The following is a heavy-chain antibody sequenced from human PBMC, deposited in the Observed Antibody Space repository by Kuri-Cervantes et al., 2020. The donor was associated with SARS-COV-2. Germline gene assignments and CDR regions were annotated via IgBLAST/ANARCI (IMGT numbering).Heavy chain of an antibody. CDR2: INHSGST. D-gene: IGHD3-3*01. CDR3: ARGYEGRYYYGMDV. J-gene: IGHJ6*02. Sequence: ESLKISCAVYGGSFSGYYWSWIRQPPGKGLEWIGEINHSGSTNYNPSLKSRVTISVDTSKNQFSLKLSSVTAADTAVYYCARGYEGRYYYGMDVWGQGTTVTVSS. CDR1: GGSFSGYY. V-gene: IGHV4-34*01.